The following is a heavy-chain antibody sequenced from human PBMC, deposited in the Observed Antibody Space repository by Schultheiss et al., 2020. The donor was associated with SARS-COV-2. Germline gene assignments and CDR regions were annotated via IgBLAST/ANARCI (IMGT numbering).Heavy chain of an antibody. V-gene: IGHV3-11*01. CDR1: GFTFSDYY. Sequence: GGSLRLSCAASGFTFSDYYMSWIRQAPGKGLEWVSYISSSGSTIYYADSVKGRFTISRDNAKNSLYLQMNSLRAEDTGVYYCARDGWHSKPYYYYGMDVWGQGTTVTVSS. CDR3: ARDGWHSKPYYYYGMDV. CDR2: ISSSGSTI. D-gene: IGHD4-11*01. J-gene: IGHJ6*02.